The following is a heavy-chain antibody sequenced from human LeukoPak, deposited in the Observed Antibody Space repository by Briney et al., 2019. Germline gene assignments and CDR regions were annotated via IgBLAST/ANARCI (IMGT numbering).Heavy chain of an antibody. CDR2: IYYSGIT. J-gene: IGHJ2*01. D-gene: IGHD6-13*01. V-gene: IGHV4-39*01. CDR1: GGSITSSGYY. Sequence: SETLSLTCTVSGGSITSSGYYWGWICQPPGKGLEWIGSIYYSGITYYNPSLKSRVTISVDTSKNQFSLKLSSVTAADTAVYYCARRGYSSSWSHFDLWGRGTLVTVSS. CDR3: ARRGYSSSWSHFDL.